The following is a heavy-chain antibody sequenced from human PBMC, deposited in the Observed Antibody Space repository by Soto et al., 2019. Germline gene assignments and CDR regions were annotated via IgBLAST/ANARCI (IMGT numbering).Heavy chain of an antibody. CDR1: GGSFSGYY. D-gene: IGHD5-18*01. J-gene: IGHJ4*02. V-gene: IGHV4-34*01. CDR2: INHSGST. CDR3: ARGRGIQLWLRRYFDY. Sequence: SETLSLTCAVYGGSFSGYYWSWIRQPPGKGLEWIGEINHSGSTNYNPSPKSRVTISVDTSKNQFSLKLSSVTAADTAVYYCARGRGIQLWLRRYFDYWGQGTLVTVSS.